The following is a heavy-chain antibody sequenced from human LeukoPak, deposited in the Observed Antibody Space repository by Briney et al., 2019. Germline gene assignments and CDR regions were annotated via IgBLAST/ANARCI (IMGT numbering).Heavy chain of an antibody. V-gene: IGHV4-39*07. J-gene: IGHJ4*02. CDR3: TRDRGGISYVYEVNY. CDR2: FYYGRST. D-gene: IGHD5-18*01. CDR1: GDSISSTSYF. Sequence: TSETLSLTCTVSGDSISSTSYFWGWIRQSPGKGLEWIASFYYGRSTYYNPSLKSRVTISVDTSKNQFSLKLSSVTAADTAVYYCTRDRGGISYVYEVNYWGQGALVTVSP.